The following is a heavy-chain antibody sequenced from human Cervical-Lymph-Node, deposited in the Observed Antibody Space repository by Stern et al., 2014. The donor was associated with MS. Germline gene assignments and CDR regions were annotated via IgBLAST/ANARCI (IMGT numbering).Heavy chain of an antibody. J-gene: IGHJ6*02. CDR2: IYIGGNK. D-gene: IGHD6-19*01. CDR3: AGAYSSAYYYYYVMDV. V-gene: IGHV3-53*01. CDR1: GFTVSRSH. Sequence: EVQLVESGGGLIQPGGSLRLSCAASGFTVSRSHMGWVRQAPGKGLEWVSVIYIGGNKYYADSAKGRFTISRDNSKNTLFLQMSSLRAEDTAVYYCAGAYSSAYYYYYVMDVWGQGTTVTVSS.